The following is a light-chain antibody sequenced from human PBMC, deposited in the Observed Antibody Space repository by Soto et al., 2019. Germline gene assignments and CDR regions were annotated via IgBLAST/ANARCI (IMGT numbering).Light chain of an antibody. V-gene: IGLV2-14*01. Sequence: QSALTQPASVSGSPGQSITISCTGTSSDVGGYNYVSWYQQHPGKAPKLMIFEVRNRPSGVSNRFSGSKSGNTASLTISGLQAEDEADYSCQSYDSSLSGVVFGGGTKLTVL. CDR3: QSYDSSLSGVV. J-gene: IGLJ2*01. CDR1: SSDVGGYNY. CDR2: EVR.